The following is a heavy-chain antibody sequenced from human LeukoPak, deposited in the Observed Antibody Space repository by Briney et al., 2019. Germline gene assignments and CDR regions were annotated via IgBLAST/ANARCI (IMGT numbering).Heavy chain of an antibody. Sequence: ASVKVSCKASGYTFTSYGISWVRQAPGQGLEWMGWISAYNGNTNYAQKLQGRVTITTDTSTSTAYMELRSLRSDDTAVYYCAREWATVTTGQIDYWGQGTLVTVSS. J-gene: IGHJ4*02. CDR2: ISAYNGNT. D-gene: IGHD4-17*01. CDR1: GYTFTSYG. CDR3: AREWATVTTGQIDY. V-gene: IGHV1-18*01.